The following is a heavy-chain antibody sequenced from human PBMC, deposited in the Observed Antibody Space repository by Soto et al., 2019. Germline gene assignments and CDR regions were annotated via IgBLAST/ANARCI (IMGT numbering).Heavy chain of an antibody. Sequence: PGGSLRLSCAASGFTFGGYGMHWVRQAPGKGLEWAAGISYDGRNTYYADSVQGRFAISRDNSKNTMYLHMNSLRVEDTAIYYCARSKWHDGSGRVREFDYWGQGA. D-gene: IGHD3-10*01. CDR3: ARSKWHDGSGRVREFDY. CDR2: ISYDGRNT. V-gene: IGHV3-33*01. J-gene: IGHJ4*02. CDR1: GFTFGGYG.